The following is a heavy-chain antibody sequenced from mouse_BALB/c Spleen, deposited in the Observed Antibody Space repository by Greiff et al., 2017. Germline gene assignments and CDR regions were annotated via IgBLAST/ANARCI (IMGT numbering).Heavy chain of an antibody. CDR2: INPYNDGT. CDR3: ASIYYGYDGFAY. V-gene: IGHV1-14*01. D-gene: IGHD2-2*01. J-gene: IGHJ3*01. CDR1: GYTFTSYV. Sequence: EVQRVESGPELVKPGASVKMSCKASGYTFTSYVMHWVKQKPGQGLEWIGYINPYNDGTKYNEKFKGKATLTSDKSSSTAYMELSSLTSEDSAVYYCASIYYGYDGFAYWGQGTLVTVSA.